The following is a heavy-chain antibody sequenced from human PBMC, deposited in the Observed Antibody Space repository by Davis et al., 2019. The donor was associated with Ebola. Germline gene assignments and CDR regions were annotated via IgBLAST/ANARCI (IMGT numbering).Heavy chain of an antibody. D-gene: IGHD4-17*01. CDR3: AKGSPLDGDYVGS. CDR2: ITGSGIST. J-gene: IGHJ5*02. CDR1: GYSFTSYA. V-gene: IGHV3-23*01. Sequence: GESLKISCKGSGYSFTSYAVTWVRQAPGKGLEWVSFITGSGISTYYADSVKGRFTISRDNSKNTLYLQMNSLRAEDTAVYYCAKGSPLDGDYVGSWGQGTLVTVSS.